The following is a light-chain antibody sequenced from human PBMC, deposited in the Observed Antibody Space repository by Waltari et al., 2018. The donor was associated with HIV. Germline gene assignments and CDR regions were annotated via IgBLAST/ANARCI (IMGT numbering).Light chain of an antibody. CDR3: AVWDDSLNGLV. CDR1: TSHVDSNY. J-gene: IGLJ2*01. CDR2: MNH. V-gene: IGLV1-47*01. Sequence: QSVLTQPPSASGTPGQRVTISCFGGTSHVDSNYVSLYQQVPGTTPKLLIDMNHERPSGVPDRFSGSKSGTSASLAVSGLRSEDEAAYYCAVWDDSLNGLVFGGGTKLTVL.